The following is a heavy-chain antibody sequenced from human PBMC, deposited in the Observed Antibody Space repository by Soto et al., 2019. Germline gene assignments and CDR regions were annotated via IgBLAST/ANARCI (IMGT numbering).Heavy chain of an antibody. V-gene: IGHV6-1*01. CDR1: GDSVSSNSAA. Sequence: SQTLSLTCAISGDSVSSNSAAWNWIRQSPSRGLEWLGRTYYRYKWYNDYAVSVKSRITINPDTSKNQFSLQLNSVTPEDTAVYYCARDLYSGLHYYYYVMDVWGQGTTVTVSS. J-gene: IGHJ6*02. CDR3: ARDLYSGLHYYYYVMDV. CDR2: TYYRYKWYN. D-gene: IGHD4-4*01.